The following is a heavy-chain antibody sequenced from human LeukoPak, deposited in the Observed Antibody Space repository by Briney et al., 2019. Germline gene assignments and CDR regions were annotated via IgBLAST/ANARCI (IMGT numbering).Heavy chain of an antibody. Sequence: GSLRLSCAASGFTFSSYNMNWVRQAPGKGLEWVAYISIGTSFIYYADSVKGRFTISRDNAKNSLYLQVNSLRAEDTAIYYCAREWDSWGQGTLVTVSS. CDR3: AREWDS. CDR1: GFTFSSYN. CDR2: ISIGTSFI. J-gene: IGHJ4*02. V-gene: IGHV3-21*01.